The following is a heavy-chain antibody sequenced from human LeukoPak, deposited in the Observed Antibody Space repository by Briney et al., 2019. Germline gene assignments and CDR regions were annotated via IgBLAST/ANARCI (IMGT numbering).Heavy chain of an antibody. Sequence: GGSLRLSCAASGFSFSVFWMHWVRQVPGKGLEWVSYISSSGSTIYYADSVEGRFTISRDNAKNSLYLQMNSLRAEDTAVYYCARDLMGIAYRGAYYYWGHGTLVTVSS. CDR2: ISSSGSTI. CDR3: ARDLMGIAYRGAYYY. CDR1: GFSFSVFW. V-gene: IGHV3-11*01. D-gene: IGHD6-13*01. J-gene: IGHJ4*03.